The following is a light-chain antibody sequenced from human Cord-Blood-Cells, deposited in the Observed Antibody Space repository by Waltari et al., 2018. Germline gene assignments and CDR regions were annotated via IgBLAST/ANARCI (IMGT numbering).Light chain of an antibody. J-gene: IGKJ3*01. CDR2: DAS. V-gene: IGKV1-33*01. CDR3: QQYDNLPFT. CDR1: QDISNY. Sequence: DIQMTQSPSSLSASVGDRVTLTCQASQDISNYLNWYQQKPGTAPKLLIYDASNLETGVPSRFSGSGSGTDFTFTISSLQPEDIATYYCQQYDNLPFTFGPGTKVDIK.